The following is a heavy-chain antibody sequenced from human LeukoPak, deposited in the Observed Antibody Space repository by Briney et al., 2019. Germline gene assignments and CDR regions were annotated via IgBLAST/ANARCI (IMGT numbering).Heavy chain of an antibody. D-gene: IGHD3-3*01. CDR2: MNFNNGNT. CDR3: ARRRAYYDSSFDP. Sequence: ASVKVSCKASGYTFTTYDINWVRQASAQGLEWMGWMNFNNGNTGYAQKFQGRATITRNTSISTAYMELSSLRSEDTAVYYCARRRAYYDSSFDPWGQGTLVTVSS. V-gene: IGHV1-8*03. J-gene: IGHJ5*02. CDR1: GYTFTTYD.